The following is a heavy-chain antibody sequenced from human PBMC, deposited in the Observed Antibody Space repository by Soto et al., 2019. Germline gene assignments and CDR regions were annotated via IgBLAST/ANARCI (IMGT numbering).Heavy chain of an antibody. D-gene: IGHD5-12*01. CDR2: IKQDGSEK. CDR1: GFTFSTYW. J-gene: IGHJ4*02. CDR3: AGAPGWLIEN. Sequence: EVQLVESGGGLVQPGGSLTLSCAASGFTFSTYWMFWVRQAPGKGLEWVATIKQDGSEKIYVDSVKGRSAISRDNAKNSLHLQMNSLRAEDTAVYFCAGAPGWLIENWGQGTLITVSS. V-gene: IGHV3-7*04.